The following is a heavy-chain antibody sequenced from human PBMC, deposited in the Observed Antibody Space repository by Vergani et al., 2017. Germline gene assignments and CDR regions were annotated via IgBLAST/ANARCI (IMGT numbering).Heavy chain of an antibody. CDR1: GITFWKFG. CDR3: TKGSVYYHDSDCYGYDPYTRFDL. D-gene: IGHD5-12*01. CDR2: ISWNSGAV. J-gene: IGHJ3*01. V-gene: IGHV3-9*01. Sequence: EVDLVESGGGLAQPGGSLRLSCEASGITFWKFGMHWVRQGPGKGLEWVSGISWNSGAVDYADPVRGRFTISRDNAKNSLFLEMNSLRVEDTAVYFCTKGSVYYHDSDCYGYDPYTRFDLSGQGTLVTVCS.